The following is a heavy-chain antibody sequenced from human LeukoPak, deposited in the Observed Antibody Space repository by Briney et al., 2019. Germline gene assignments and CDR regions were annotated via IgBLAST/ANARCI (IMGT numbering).Heavy chain of an antibody. CDR3: VRRYSDSSGYYYLP. CDR2: IYYSGST. V-gene: IGHV4-59*01. J-gene: IGHJ4*02. Sequence: SETLSLTCTVSGGSISSYYWSWIRQPPRKGLEWIGYIYYSGSTNYNPSLKSRVTISVDTSKNQFFLELSSVTAADTAVYYCVRRYSDSSGYYYLPWGQGTLVTVSS. CDR1: GGSISSYY. D-gene: IGHD3-22*01.